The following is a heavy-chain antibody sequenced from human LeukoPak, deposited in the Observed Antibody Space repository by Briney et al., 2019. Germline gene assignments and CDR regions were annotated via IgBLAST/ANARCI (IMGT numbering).Heavy chain of an antibody. CDR2: IYYSGST. Sequence: SETLSLTCTVSGGSISSGGYYWSWIRQHPGKGLEWIGYIYYSGSTYYNPSLKSRVTISVDTSKNQFSLKLSSVTAADTAVYYCARGGSFDTQYYYYYYMDVWGKGATVTVSS. D-gene: IGHD6-13*01. J-gene: IGHJ6*03. CDR3: ARGGSFDTQYYYYYYMDV. CDR1: GGSISSGGYY. V-gene: IGHV4-61*08.